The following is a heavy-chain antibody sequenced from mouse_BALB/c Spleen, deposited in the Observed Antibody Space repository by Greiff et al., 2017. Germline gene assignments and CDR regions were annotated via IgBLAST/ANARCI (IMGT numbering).Heavy chain of an antibody. V-gene: IGHV2-9*02. D-gene: IGHD1-1*01. J-gene: IGHJ2*01. CDR3: ARTTVVDYFDY. CDR2: IWAGGST. CDR1: GFSLTSYG. Sequence: QVQLQQSGPGLVAPSQSLSITCTVSGFSLTSYGVHWVRQPPGKGLEWLGVIWAGGSTNDNSALMSRLSISKDNSKSQVFLKMNSLQTDDTAMYYCARTTVVDYFDYWGQGTTLTVSS.